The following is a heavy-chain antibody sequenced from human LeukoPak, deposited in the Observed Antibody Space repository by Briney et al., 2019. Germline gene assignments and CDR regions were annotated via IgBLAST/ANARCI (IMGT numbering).Heavy chain of an antibody. V-gene: IGHV3-48*03. Sequence: GGSLRLSCVASGFTFSRYEVNWVRQAPGKGLEWVSYITNSGTSIFYADSVKGRLTISRDNAKNSLYLQMNFLRAEDTAVYYCARGATYEGYYFDHWGQGTLVTVSS. D-gene: IGHD5-12*01. CDR2: ITNSGTSI. CDR3: ARGATYEGYYFDH. CDR1: GFTFSRYE. J-gene: IGHJ4*02.